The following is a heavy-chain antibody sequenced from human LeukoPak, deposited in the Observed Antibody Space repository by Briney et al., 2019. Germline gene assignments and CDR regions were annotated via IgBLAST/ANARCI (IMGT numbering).Heavy chain of an antibody. J-gene: IGHJ4*02. CDR3: ARISTAVAGADY. Sequence: PGGSLRLSCGAFGFTFSRSWMSWVRQVPGKGLEWVANIKQDESETYYVDSVKGRFTVSRDNTKNSLYLQMDSPRAEDTAVYYCARISTAVAGADYWGQGTLVTVSS. CDR2: IKQDESET. V-gene: IGHV3-7*01. CDR1: GFTFSRSW. D-gene: IGHD6-19*01.